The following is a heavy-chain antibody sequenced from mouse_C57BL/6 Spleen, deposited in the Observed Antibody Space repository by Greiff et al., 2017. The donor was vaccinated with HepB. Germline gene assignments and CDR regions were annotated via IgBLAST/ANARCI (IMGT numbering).Heavy chain of an antibody. Sequence: EVQLQQSGAELVRPGASVKLSCTASGFNIKDYYMHWVKQRPEQGLEWIGRIDPEDGDTEYAPKFQGKATMTADTSSNTAYLQLSSLTSEDTAVYYCTTDGYSDPSFAYWGQGTLVTVSA. CDR2: IDPEDGDT. D-gene: IGHD2-3*01. V-gene: IGHV14-1*01. CDR1: GFNIKDYY. J-gene: IGHJ3*01. CDR3: TTDGYSDPSFAY.